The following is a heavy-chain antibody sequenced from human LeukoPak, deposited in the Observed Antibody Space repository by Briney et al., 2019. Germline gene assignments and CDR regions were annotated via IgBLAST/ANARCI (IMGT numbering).Heavy chain of an antibody. CDR1: GYSFTGNY. Sequence: ASVKVSCKASGYSFTGNYMHWVRQAPGQGFEWMGWINPNTGGTNYAQKFKGRVLMTRDTSISTAYMELSRLRSDDTAVYYCARKENDYWGQGTLVTVSS. CDR3: ARKENDY. V-gene: IGHV1-2*02. J-gene: IGHJ4*02. CDR2: INPNTGGT.